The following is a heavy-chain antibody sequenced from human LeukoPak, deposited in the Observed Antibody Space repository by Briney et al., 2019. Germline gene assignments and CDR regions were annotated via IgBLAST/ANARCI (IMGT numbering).Heavy chain of an antibody. CDR3: ARDRYYDSSGYPSD. J-gene: IGHJ1*01. Sequence: PGRSLRLSCAASGFTFSSYGMHWVRQAPGKGLEWVAVIWYGGSNKYYADSVKGRFTISRDNSKNTLYLQMNSLRAEDTAVYYCARDRYYDSSGYPSDWGQGTLVTVSS. CDR1: GFTFSSYG. V-gene: IGHV3-33*01. CDR2: IWYGGSNK. D-gene: IGHD3-22*01.